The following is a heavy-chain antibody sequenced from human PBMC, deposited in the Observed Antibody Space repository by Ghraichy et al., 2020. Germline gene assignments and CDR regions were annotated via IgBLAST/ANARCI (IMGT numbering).Heavy chain of an antibody. D-gene: IGHD6-13*01. CDR1: GGSISSYY. CDR3: ALAAANYFDY. V-gene: IGHV4-59*01. J-gene: IGHJ4*02. Sequence: SQTLSLTCTVSGGSISSYYWSWIRQPPGKGLEWIGYIYYSGSTNYNPSLKSRVTISVDTSKNQFSLKLSSVTAADTAVYYCALAAANYFDYWGQGTLVTVSS. CDR2: IYYSGST.